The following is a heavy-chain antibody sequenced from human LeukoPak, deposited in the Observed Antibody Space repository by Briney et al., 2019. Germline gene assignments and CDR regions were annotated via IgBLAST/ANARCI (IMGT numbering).Heavy chain of an antibody. D-gene: IGHD3-16*01. Sequence: GGSLRLSCAASGFTFSTYAMHWVRQAPGKGLEWVAVISYDGSNKYYADSVKGRFTISRDNSKNTLYLQMNTLRAEDTAVYYCAKDPGELSVDYWGQGTLVTVSS. CDR2: ISYDGSNK. J-gene: IGHJ4*02. V-gene: IGHV3-30*18. CDR3: AKDPGELSVDY. CDR1: GFTFSTYA.